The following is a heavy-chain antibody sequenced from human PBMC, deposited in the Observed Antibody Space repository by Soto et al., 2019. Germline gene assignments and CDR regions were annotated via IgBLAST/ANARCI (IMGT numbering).Heavy chain of an antibody. V-gene: IGHV1-3*01. D-gene: IGHD3-22*01. CDR1: GYTFTSYA. J-gene: IGHJ4*02. CDR2: INAGNGNT. CDR3: ALNYYDSSGELVFDY. Sequence: VASVKVSCKASGYTFTSYAMHWVRQAPGQRLEWMGWINAGNGNTKYSQKFQGRVTITRDTSASTAYMELSSLRSEDTAVYYCALNYYDSSGELVFDYWGQGTLVTVSS.